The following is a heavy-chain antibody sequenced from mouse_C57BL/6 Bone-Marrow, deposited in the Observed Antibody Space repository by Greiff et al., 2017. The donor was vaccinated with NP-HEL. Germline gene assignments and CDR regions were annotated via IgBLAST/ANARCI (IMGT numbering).Heavy chain of an antibody. CDR2: IYPRSGNP. J-gene: IGHJ3*01. D-gene: IGHD2-3*01. V-gene: IGHV1-81*01. Sequence: QVQLQQSGAELARPGASVKLSCKASGYTFTSYGISWVKQRTGQGLEWIGEIYPRSGNPYYNEKFKGKATLTADKSSSTAYMELRSLTSEDSAVYFCARWDGYYGWFAYWGQGTLVTVSA. CDR1: GYTFTSYG. CDR3: ARWDGYYGWFAY.